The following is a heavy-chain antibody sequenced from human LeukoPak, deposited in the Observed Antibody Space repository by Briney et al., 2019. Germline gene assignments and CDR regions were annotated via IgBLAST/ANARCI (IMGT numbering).Heavy chain of an antibody. Sequence: GGSLRLSCAASGFTFSSYGMHWVRQAPGKGLEWVSYITSSSTTIYYADSVKGRFTISRDNAKNSLYLQMDSLRENDTAVYYCARSEGPLDYWGQGTLVTVSS. CDR1: GFTFSSYG. V-gene: IGHV3-48*02. J-gene: IGHJ4*02. CDR2: ITSSSTTI. CDR3: ARSEGPLDY.